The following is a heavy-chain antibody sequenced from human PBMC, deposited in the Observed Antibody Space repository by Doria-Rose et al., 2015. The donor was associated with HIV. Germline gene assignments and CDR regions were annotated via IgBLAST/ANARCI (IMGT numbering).Heavy chain of an antibody. V-gene: IGHV4-31*02. Sequence: GGYYWSWIRQHPGKGLEWIGYIYYSGSTYYNPSLKSRVIISVDTSKNQFSLKLSSVTAADTAVYYCARDGSGSSPALLWGQGTLVTVSS. D-gene: IGHD6-6*01. J-gene: IGHJ4*02. CDR1: GGYY. CDR3: ARDGSGSSPALL. CDR2: IYYSGST.